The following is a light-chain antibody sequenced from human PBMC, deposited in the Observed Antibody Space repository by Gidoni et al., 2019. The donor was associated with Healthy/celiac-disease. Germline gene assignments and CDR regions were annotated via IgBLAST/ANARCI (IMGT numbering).Light chain of an antibody. Sequence: QSVLTQPPSASGTPGQRVTISCSGSSSNIGSNYVYWYQQRPGTAPNLLIYRNNQRPSGVPYRFSGSKSGTSASLAISWLRSEDEADYYCAAWDDSLSGLVFGGGTKLTVL. V-gene: IGLV1-47*01. CDR3: AAWDDSLSGLV. CDR1: SSNIGSNY. J-gene: IGLJ2*01. CDR2: RNN.